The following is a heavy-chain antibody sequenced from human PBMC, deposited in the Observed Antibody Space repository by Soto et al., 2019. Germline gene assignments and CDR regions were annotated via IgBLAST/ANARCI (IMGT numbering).Heavy chain of an antibody. CDR2: IKSKSDGGTA. CDR1: GFTVTNAW. J-gene: IGHJ4*02. CDR3: ATERANYYDTSGFPHNYYFDY. D-gene: IGHD3-22*01. V-gene: IGHV3-15*01. Sequence: GGSLRLSCAASGFTVTNAWMSWVRQAPGKGLDWVGRIKSKSDGGTADYAAPVKDRFTISRDDSKNTLYLQMNSLKTEDAAVYYCATERANYYDTSGFPHNYYFDYWGQGTLVTVSP.